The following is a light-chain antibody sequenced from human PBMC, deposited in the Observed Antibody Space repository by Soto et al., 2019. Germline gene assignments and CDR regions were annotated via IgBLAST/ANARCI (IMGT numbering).Light chain of an antibody. Sequence: AIRMTQSPSSLSASTGDRVTITCRASQGISSYLAWYQQKPGKAPKLLIYAASTLQSGVPSRFSGSGSGTDSTLTISCLQSEDFATYYCQQYYSYPRTFGQGTKVDIK. CDR2: AAS. CDR1: QGISSY. V-gene: IGKV1-8*01. CDR3: QQYYSYPRT. J-gene: IGKJ1*01.